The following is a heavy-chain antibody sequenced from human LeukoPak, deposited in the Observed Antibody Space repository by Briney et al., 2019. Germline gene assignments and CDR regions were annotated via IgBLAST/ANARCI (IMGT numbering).Heavy chain of an antibody. D-gene: IGHD4-11*01. V-gene: IGHV3-21*01. CDR3: ARYPVTTPKNGVYYYYYMDV. CDR2: ISSSSSYI. J-gene: IGHJ6*03. Sequence: KTGGSLRLSCAASGFTFSTYSMNWVRQAPGKGLEWVTSISSSSSYIYYADSVKGRFTISRDNAKNSLYLQMNSLRAEDTAVYYCARYPVTTPKNGVYYYYYMDVWGKGTTVTVSS. CDR1: GFTFSTYS.